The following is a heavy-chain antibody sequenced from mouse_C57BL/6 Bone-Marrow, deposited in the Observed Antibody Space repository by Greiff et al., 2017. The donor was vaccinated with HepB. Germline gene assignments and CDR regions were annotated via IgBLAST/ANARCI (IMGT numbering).Heavy chain of an antibody. J-gene: IGHJ4*01. V-gene: IGHV1-81*01. D-gene: IGHD2-3*01. CDR1: GYTFTSYG. CDR2: IYPRSGNT. CDR3: ARGDDGYFSDY. Sequence: VKLQESGAELARPGASVKLSCKASGYTFTSYGISWVKQRTGQGLEWIGEIYPRSGNTYYNEKFKGKATLTADKSSSTAYMELRSLTSEDSAVYFCARGDDGYFSDYWGQGTSVTVSS.